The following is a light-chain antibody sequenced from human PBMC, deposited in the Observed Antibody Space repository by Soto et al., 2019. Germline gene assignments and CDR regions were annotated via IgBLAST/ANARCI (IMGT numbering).Light chain of an antibody. CDR1: QSVNSDS. J-gene: IGKJ5*01. CDR3: QQYGSSLT. V-gene: IGKV3-20*01. CDR2: GAS. Sequence: EIVLTQSPGTLSLSPVEGATLSCRASQSVNSDSLAWYQQKPGQAPRLLIYGASTRATDIPDRFRGSGSGTDFTLTISGLEPEDFAVYWCQQYGSSLTFGQGTRLEIK.